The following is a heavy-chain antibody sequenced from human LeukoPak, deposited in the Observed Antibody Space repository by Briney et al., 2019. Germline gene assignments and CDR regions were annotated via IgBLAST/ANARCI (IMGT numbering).Heavy chain of an antibody. CDR2: ISTYNGNT. J-gene: IGHJ4*02. V-gene: IGHV1-18*01. CDR3: AKDREGGRYCSGGSCYGPRDY. Sequence: ASVKVSCKASGYTFTSYSLNWVRQAPGQGLEWMGWISTYNGNTNYAEKLQGRVTMTTDTSTSTAYMELRNLRSDDTAVYYCAKDREGGRYCSGGSCYGPRDYWGQGTLVTVSS. D-gene: IGHD2-15*01. CDR1: GYTFTSYS.